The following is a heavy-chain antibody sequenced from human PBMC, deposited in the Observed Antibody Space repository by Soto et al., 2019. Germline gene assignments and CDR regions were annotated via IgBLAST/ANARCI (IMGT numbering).Heavy chain of an antibody. CDR1: GFPFSDYY. V-gene: IGHV3-11*05. D-gene: IGHD3-9*01. J-gene: IGHJ4*02. CDR2: IGGSSSYT. CDR3: ARRRPTGYYNY. Sequence: QVQLVESGGDLVKPGGSLRLSCAASGFPFSDYYMSWIRQAPGKGLEWVSSIGGSSSYTNNADSVKGRFTISRDNAKNSLYLQMNSLRAEDTAVYYCARRRPTGYYNYWGQGTLVTVS.